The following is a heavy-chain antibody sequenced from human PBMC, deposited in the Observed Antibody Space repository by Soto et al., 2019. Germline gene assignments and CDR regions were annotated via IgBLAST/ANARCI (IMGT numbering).Heavy chain of an antibody. V-gene: IGHV3-23*01. Sequence: VSLRLWCAASGFTFSTYAMNWVRQPPGKGLEWVSSISGSGAYTYYADSVRGRFTISRDNSKNTLNLQMNSLRAEDTAVYYCARDRHPYSTKYYFDYWGQGTLVTVSS. CDR3: ARDRHPYSTKYYFDY. CDR1: GFTFSTYA. CDR2: ISGSGAYT. J-gene: IGHJ4*02. D-gene: IGHD2-2*01.